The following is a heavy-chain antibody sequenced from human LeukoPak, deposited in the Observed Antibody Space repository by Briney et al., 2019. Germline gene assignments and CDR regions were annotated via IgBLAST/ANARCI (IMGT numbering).Heavy chain of an antibody. D-gene: IGHD4-11*01. Sequence: GASVKVSCKASGYTFTSYAMHWVRQAPGQRLEWMGWINAGNGNTKYSQKFQGRVTITRDTSASTAYMELSSLRSEDAAVYYCARFINWGSSTTVRGFDYWGQGTLVTVSS. CDR2: INAGNGNT. CDR3: ARFINWGSSTTVRGFDY. V-gene: IGHV1-3*01. J-gene: IGHJ4*02. CDR1: GYTFTSYA.